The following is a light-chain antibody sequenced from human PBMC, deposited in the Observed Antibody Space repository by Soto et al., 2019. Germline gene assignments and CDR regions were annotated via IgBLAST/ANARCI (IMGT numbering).Light chain of an antibody. CDR2: DVS. J-gene: IGLJ3*02. Sequence: QSALTQPASVSGSPGQSITISCSGTSSDIGGLNFVSWYQQHPGKAPKLIIFDVSDRPSGVSDRFSGSKSGTTASLTISGLQAEDEADYYCSSFRRGNTEVVFGGGTKVTVL. V-gene: IGLV2-14*03. CDR1: SSDIGGLNF. CDR3: SSFRRGNTEVV.